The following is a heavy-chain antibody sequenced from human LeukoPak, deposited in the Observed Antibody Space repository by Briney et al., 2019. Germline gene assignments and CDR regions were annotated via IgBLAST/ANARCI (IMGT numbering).Heavy chain of an antibody. V-gene: IGHV3-23*01. CDR2: ISGSGGST. Sequence: GGSLRLSCAASGFTFSSYAMSWVRQAPGKGLEWVSAISGSGGSTCYADSVKGRFTISRHNSKNTLYLQMNSLRAEDTAVYYCARAGGSGRGYFDYWGQGTLVTVSS. J-gene: IGHJ4*02. CDR3: ARAGGSGRGYFDY. CDR1: GFTFSSYA. D-gene: IGHD3-10*01.